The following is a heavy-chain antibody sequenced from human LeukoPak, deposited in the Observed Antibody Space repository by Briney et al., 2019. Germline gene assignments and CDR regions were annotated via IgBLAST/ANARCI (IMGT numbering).Heavy chain of an antibody. CDR3: ARSPAPYYDFWSGTYYYYYMDV. CDR2: IYTSGST. J-gene: IGHJ6*03. V-gene: IGHV4-4*09. Sequence: SETLSLTCTVSGGSISSYYWSWIRQPPGKGLEWIGYIYTSGSTNHNPSLKSRVTISVDTSKNQFSLKLSSVTAADTAVYYCARSPAPYYDFWSGTYYYYYMDVWGKGTTVTVSS. D-gene: IGHD3-3*01. CDR1: GGSISSYY.